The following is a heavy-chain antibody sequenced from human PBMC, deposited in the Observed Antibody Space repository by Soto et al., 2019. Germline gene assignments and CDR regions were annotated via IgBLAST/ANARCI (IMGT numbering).Heavy chain of an antibody. CDR3: ARFKLGDDY. Sequence: QVQLVQSGAEVRKPGSSVKVSCQASGGTFSNSTVTWVRQAPGQGLEWMGRLIPILGLANYAQKFRGRLTITADKSTTTAYMELRSLRPEDTAIYYCARFKLGDDYWGQGTLVTVSS. CDR2: LIPILGLA. CDR1: GGTFSNST. J-gene: IGHJ4*02. D-gene: IGHD5-12*01. V-gene: IGHV1-69*02.